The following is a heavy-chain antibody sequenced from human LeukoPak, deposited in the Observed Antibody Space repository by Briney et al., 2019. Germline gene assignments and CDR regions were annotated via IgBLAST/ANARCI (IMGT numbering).Heavy chain of an antibody. CDR1: GFTFSSYS. D-gene: IGHD2-2*01. CDR3: ARDQGYCSSTSCSYYFDY. J-gene: IGHJ4*02. Sequence: GGSLRPSCAASGFTFSSYSMNWVRQAPGKGLEWVSSISRSSSYIYYADSVEGRFTISRDNPKNSLYLQMNSLRAEDTAVYYCARDQGYCSSTSCSYYFDYWGQGTLVTVSS. CDR2: ISRSSSYI. V-gene: IGHV3-21*01.